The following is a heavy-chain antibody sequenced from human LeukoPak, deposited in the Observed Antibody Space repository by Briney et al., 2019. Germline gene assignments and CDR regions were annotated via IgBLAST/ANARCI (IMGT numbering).Heavy chain of an antibody. D-gene: IGHD1-26*01. V-gene: IGHV4-59*01. CDR1: GGSMSNIYY. J-gene: IGHJ4*02. Sequence: SETLSLTCNVSGGSMSNIYYWSWIRQPPGKGLEWIGYIYYSGSTNYNPSLKSRVTISVDTSKNQFSLKLSSVTAADTAVYYCARGGGIVGGVKYWGQGTLVTVSS. CDR3: ARGGGIVGGVKY. CDR2: IYYSGST.